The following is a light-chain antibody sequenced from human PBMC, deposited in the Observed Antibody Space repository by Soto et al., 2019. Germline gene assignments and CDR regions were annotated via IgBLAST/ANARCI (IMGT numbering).Light chain of an antibody. CDR2: GAT. CDR3: QQYNNWPFT. CDR1: QSVSSN. V-gene: IGKV3-15*01. J-gene: IGKJ3*01. Sequence: EIVLTQSPATLSVSPGERATLSCRASQSVSSNLGWYQQKPGQAPRLLIYGATTRATGIPARFSGSGSGTEFTLTINSLQSEDFAVYYCQQYNNWPFTFGPGTKVDIK.